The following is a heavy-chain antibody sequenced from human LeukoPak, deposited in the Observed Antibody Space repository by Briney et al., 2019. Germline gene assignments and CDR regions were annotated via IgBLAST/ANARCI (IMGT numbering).Heavy chain of an antibody. CDR1: GFTFSSYS. CDR3: AREGHSGSYYRY. D-gene: IGHD1-26*01. Sequence: GGSLRLSCAASGFTFSSYSMNWVRQAPGKGLEWVSSISSSSSYIYYADSVKGRFTISRDNAKNSLYLQMNSLRAEDTAVYYCAREGHSGSYYRYWGQGTLVTVSS. CDR2: ISSSSSYI. J-gene: IGHJ4*02. V-gene: IGHV3-21*01.